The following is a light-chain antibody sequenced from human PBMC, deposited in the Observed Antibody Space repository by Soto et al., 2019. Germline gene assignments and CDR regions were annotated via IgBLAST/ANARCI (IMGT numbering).Light chain of an antibody. CDR3: QQYNSYSPT. Sequence: QMTQSPSSLSASVGDRVTITCRASQSISSWLAWYQQKPGKAPKLLIYDASSLESGVPSRFSGSGSGTEFTLTISSLQPDDFATYYCQQYNSYSPTFGQGTKVDIK. V-gene: IGKV1-5*01. CDR2: DAS. CDR1: QSISSW. J-gene: IGKJ1*01.